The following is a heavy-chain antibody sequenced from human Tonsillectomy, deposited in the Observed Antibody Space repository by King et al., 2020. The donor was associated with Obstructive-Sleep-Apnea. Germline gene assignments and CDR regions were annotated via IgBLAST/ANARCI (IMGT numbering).Heavy chain of an antibody. CDR3: ARQDYDGSGTYYKNYYYYGMDV. D-gene: IGHD3-10*01. J-gene: IGHJ6*02. CDR2: ISSSSSYI. Sequence: VQLVESGGGLVKPGGSLRLSCATSGFTFSSCSMNWVRQAPGKGLEWVSSISSSSSYIYYADSVKGRFTISRDNAENSLHLQMNSLRAEDTAVYYCARQDYDGSGTYYKNYYYYGMDVWGQGTTVTVSS. CDR1: GFTFSSCS. V-gene: IGHV3-21*01.